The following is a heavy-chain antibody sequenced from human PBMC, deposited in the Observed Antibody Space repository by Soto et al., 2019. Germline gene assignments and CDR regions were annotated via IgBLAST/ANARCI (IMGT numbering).Heavy chain of an antibody. D-gene: IGHD5-12*01. CDR2: FDPEDGET. V-gene: IGHV1-24*01. CDR1: GYTLTELS. CDR3: ATPLVAKIPDSYY. J-gene: IGHJ4*02. Sequence: ASVKVSCKVSGYTLTELSMHWVRQAPGKGREWMGGFDPEDGETIYAQKFQGRVTMTEDTSTDTAYMELSSLRSEDTVVYYCATPLVAKIPDSYYWGQGTLVTVSS.